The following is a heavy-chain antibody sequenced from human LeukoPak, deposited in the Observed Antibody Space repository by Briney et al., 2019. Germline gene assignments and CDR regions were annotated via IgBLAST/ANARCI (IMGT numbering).Heavy chain of an antibody. D-gene: IGHD2-21*01. CDR2: IYYSGST. V-gene: IGHV4-30-4*01. CDR3: ARLIRDTNWFDP. Sequence: PSETLSLTCTVSGCSISSGDYYWSWIRQPPGKGLEWIGYIYYSGSTYYNPSPKSRVTIAVDTSKNQFSLKLSSVTAADTAVYYCARLIRDTNWFDPWGQGTLVTVSS. CDR1: GCSISSGDYY. J-gene: IGHJ5*02.